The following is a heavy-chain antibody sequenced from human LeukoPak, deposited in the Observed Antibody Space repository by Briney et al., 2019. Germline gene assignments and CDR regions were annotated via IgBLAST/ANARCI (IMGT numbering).Heavy chain of an antibody. CDR3: ARRELDY. Sequence: PLASVKVSCKASGYTFTSYGISWVRQAPGQGLEWMGWINTYNGDTNYIQKFQGRVTVTTDTSTTTAYMELRSLRSDDTAVYYCARRELDYWGQGTLVTVSS. CDR1: GYTFTSYG. J-gene: IGHJ4*02. V-gene: IGHV1-18*01. CDR2: INTYNGDT. D-gene: IGHD1-26*01.